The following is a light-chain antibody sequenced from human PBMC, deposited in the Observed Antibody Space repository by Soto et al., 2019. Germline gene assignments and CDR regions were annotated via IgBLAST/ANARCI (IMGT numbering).Light chain of an antibody. V-gene: IGKV3-20*01. CDR3: HQYGTSPLWT. CDR1: QSLSSSY. CDR2: GAS. J-gene: IGKJ1*01. Sequence: EFVLTQSPGTLSLSPGERATLSCRASQSLSSSYLAWYQQKPGQPPRLLIYGASTRATGIPDRFSGGGSGTDFTLTISRLEPEDFAVYYCHQYGTSPLWTLGQGTKVDIK.